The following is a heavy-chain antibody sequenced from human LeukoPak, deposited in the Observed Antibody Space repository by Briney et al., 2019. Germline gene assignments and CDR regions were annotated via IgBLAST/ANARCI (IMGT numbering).Heavy chain of an antibody. CDR2: IRSKAYGGTT. V-gene: IGHV3-49*04. CDR1: GFTFGDYA. J-gene: IGHJ4*02. CDR3: TRVSGSYYSDQYYIDY. Sequence: GGSLRLSCTASGFTFGDYAMSWVRQAPGKGLEWVGFIRSKAYGGTTEYAASVKGRFTISRGDSKSIAYLQMNSLKTEDTAVYYCTRVSGSYYSDQYYIDYWGQGTLVTVSS. D-gene: IGHD1-26*01.